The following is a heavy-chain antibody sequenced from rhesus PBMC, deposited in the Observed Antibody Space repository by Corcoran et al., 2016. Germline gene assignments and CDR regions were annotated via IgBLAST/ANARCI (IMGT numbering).Heavy chain of an antibody. D-gene: IGHD6-43*01. CDR1: GGSISSGYYY. CDR2: ITYSGST. CDR3: ARRRIAAATGYFDY. J-gene: IGHJ4*01. Sequence: QVQLQESDPGLVKPSETLSLTCAVSGGSISSGYYYWSWIRQPPGKGLEWIGYITYSGSTSYPPSLKSRFTISRDTSKNQFSLKLSSVTAADTAVYYCARRRIAAATGYFDYWGQGVLVTVSS. V-gene: IGHV4-122*02.